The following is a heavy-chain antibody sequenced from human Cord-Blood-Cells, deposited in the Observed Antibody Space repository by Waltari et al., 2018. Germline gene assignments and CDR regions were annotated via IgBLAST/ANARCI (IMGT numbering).Heavy chain of an antibody. CDR3: ARGRREAMVQGARRGYYFDY. CDR1: GGSISSSNW. D-gene: IGHD3-10*01. CDR2: IYHSGST. Sequence: QVQLQESGPGLVKPSGTLSLTCAVSGGSISSSNWWSWVRPPPGKGLEWIGEIYHSGSTNYNPSLKRRVTISVDKSKNQFTLKQSSVTAADTAVYYCARGRREAMVQGARRGYYFDYWGQGTLVTVSS. J-gene: IGHJ4*02. V-gene: IGHV4-4*02.